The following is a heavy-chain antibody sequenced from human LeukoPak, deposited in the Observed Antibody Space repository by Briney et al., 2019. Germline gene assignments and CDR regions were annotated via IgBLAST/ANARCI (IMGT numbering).Heavy chain of an antibody. CDR2: ITGSGDST. CDR1: GVSFSSYA. V-gene: IGHV3-23*01. Sequence: GGSLRLSCAVSGVSFSSYAVGWVRQTPGKGLQLVSTITGSGDSTFYADSVNGRFTVSRDISKNTLYLQMSSLCADDTALYYCAFGPHQQWLLADYWGQGTLVTVSS. D-gene: IGHD6-19*01. CDR3: AFGPHQQWLLADY. J-gene: IGHJ4*02.